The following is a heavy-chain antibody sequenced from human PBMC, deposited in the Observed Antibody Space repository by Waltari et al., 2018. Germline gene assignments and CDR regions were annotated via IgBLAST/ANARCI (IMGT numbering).Heavy chain of an antibody. CDR2: ISGSGGST. Sequence: EVQLLESGGGLVQPGGSLRLSCAASGFTFSSSAMSWVRQAPGKGLEWVSAISGSGGSTYYADSVKGRFTISRDNSKNTLYLQMNSLRAEDTAVYYCAKDQYYYDSSGYYPSYWYFDLWGRGTLVTVSS. CDR1: GFTFSSSA. CDR3: AKDQYYYDSSGYYPSYWYFDL. V-gene: IGHV3-23*01. J-gene: IGHJ2*01. D-gene: IGHD3-22*01.